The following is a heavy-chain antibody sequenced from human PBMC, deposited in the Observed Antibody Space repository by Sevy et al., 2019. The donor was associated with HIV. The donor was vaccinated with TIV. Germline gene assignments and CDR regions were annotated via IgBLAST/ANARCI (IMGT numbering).Heavy chain of an antibody. D-gene: IGHD6-19*01. CDR2: ISGSGGST. J-gene: IGHJ4*02. V-gene: IGHV3-23*01. CDR1: GFTFSSYA. Sequence: GGSLRLSCAASGFTFSSYAMSWVRQAPGKGLEWVSAISGSGGSTYYADSVKGRFTISRDNSKNTLYLQMNGLRAEDTAVYYCAKDRADSSGPMDYWGQGTLVTVSS. CDR3: AKDRADSSGPMDY.